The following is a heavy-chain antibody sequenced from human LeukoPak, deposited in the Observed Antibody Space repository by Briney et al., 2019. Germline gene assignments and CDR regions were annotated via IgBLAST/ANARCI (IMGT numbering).Heavy chain of an antibody. Sequence: ASVKVSCKASGYTFSNYGITWVRQSPGQGLEWMGWISAYNGYTNYAQKLQVRVTMTTDTSTSTAYMELRSLTSDDTAVYYCARDKAVTTELTQYFQHWGQGTLVTVSS. V-gene: IGHV1-18*01. D-gene: IGHD4-11*01. CDR1: GYTFSNYG. J-gene: IGHJ1*01. CDR3: ARDKAVTTELTQYFQH. CDR2: ISAYNGYT.